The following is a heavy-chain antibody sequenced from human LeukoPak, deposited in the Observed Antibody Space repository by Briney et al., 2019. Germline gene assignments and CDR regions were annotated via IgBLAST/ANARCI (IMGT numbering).Heavy chain of an antibody. CDR2: ISAYNGNT. D-gene: IGHD3-22*01. V-gene: IGHV1-18*01. CDR3: ARGHYSDSTDAFDI. CDR1: GYTFTSYG. Sequence: ASVKVSCKASGYTFTSYGISWVRQAPGRGLEWMGWISAYNGNTNYAQKLQGRVTMTTDTSTRTAYMELRSLRSDDTAVYYCARGHYSDSTDAFDIWGQGTMVTVSS. J-gene: IGHJ3*02.